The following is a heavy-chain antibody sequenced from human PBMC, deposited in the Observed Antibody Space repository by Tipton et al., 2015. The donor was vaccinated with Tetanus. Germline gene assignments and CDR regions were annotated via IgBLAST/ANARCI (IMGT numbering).Heavy chain of an antibody. Sequence: TLSFTCTVSGGSISSGNYYWGWIRQPPGKGLEWIGSLYFSGRTYYSPPLKSRVTISVDTSNNQFSLKLTSVTAADSAVYYCARHESLVGGSYDYWGQGTLVTVSS. CDR3: ARHESLVGGSYDY. J-gene: IGHJ4*02. V-gene: IGHV4-39*01. D-gene: IGHD3-10*01. CDR1: GGSISSGNYY. CDR2: LYFSGRT.